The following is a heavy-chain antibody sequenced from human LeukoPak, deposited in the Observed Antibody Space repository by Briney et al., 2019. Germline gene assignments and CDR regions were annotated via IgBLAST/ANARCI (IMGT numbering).Heavy chain of an antibody. CDR3: ARAIGGSQYYYYYYYMDV. V-gene: IGHV4-59*01. D-gene: IGHD2-15*01. CDR1: GGSISSYY. Sequence: SETLSLTCTVSGGSISSYYWSWIRQPPGKGLEGIGYIYYRGSTNYNPSLKSRVTISVDTSKNHFSLKLSSVTAADTAVYYCARAIGGSQYYYYYYYMDVWGKGTTVTISS. J-gene: IGHJ6*03. CDR2: IYYRGST.